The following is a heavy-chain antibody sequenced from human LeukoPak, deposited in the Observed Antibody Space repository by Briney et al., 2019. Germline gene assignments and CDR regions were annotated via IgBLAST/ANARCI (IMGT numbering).Heavy chain of an antibody. CDR2: ISYDGSNK. Sequence: GRSLRLSCAASGFTFSSYAMHWVRQAPGKGLEWVAVISYDGSNKYYADSVKGRFTISRDNSKNTLYLQMNSLRAEDTAVYYCAKLKVYPVYYFDYWGQGTLVTVSS. CDR3: AKLKVYPVYYFDY. V-gene: IGHV3-30-3*02. CDR1: GFTFSSYA. J-gene: IGHJ4*02. D-gene: IGHD1-14*01.